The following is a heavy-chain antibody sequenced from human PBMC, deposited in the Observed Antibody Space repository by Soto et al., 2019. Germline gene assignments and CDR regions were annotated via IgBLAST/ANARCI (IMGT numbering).Heavy chain of an antibody. J-gene: IGHJ4*02. CDR1: GFSLSTSGVG. CDR3: ARKGPEDWPLDY. Sequence: QITLKESGPTLVKPTQTLTLTCTFSGFSLSTSGVGVGWIRQPPGEALEWLAVIYWDDAKAYSPSLKNRLTITKDISKNQVVLTMTNMGTMDTGTYYCARKGPEDWPLDYWGQGNLVTLSS. V-gene: IGHV2-5*02. D-gene: IGHD3-9*01. CDR2: IYWDDAK.